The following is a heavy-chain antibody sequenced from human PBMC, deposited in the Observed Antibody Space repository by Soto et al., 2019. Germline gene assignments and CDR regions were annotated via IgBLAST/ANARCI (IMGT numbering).Heavy chain of an antibody. Sequence: QVQLQESGPGLVKPSETLSLTCTVSGGSISSYYWSWIRQPPGKGLEWIGYIYYSGSTNYNPSLKSRVTISVDTAKNQFFLKLSSVTAADTAVYYCARHPAATDAFDIWGQGTMVTVSS. V-gene: IGHV4-59*01. J-gene: IGHJ3*02. CDR2: IYYSGST. CDR3: ARHPAATDAFDI. CDR1: GGSISSYY. D-gene: IGHD2-2*01.